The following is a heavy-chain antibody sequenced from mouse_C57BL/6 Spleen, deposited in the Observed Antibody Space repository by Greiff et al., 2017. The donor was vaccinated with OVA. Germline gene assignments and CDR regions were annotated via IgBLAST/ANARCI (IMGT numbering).Heavy chain of an antibody. D-gene: IGHD2-3*01. V-gene: IGHV1-80*01. CDR3: ARSPYDGYYLYYFDY. CDR2: IYPGDGDT. J-gene: IGHJ2*01. Sequence: QVQLKESGAELVKPGASVKISCKASGYAFSSYWMNWVKQRPGKGLEWIGQIYPGDGDTNYNGKFKGKATLTADKSSSTAYMQLSSLTSEDSAVYFCARSPYDGYYLYYFDYWGQGTTLTVSS. CDR1: GYAFSSYW.